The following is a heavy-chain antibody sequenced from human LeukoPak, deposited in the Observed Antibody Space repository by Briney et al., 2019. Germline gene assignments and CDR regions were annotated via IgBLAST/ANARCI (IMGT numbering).Heavy chain of an antibody. CDR3: AKEPHGYGDYYYYYYMDV. CDR2: IWYDGSNK. D-gene: IGHD4-17*01. CDR1: GFTFSSFV. J-gene: IGHJ6*03. V-gene: IGHV3-33*06. Sequence: GGSLRLSCAASGFTFSSFVMHWVRQAPGKGLEWVAVIWYDGSNKYYADSVKGRFTISRDNSKNTLYLQMNSLRAEDTAVYYCAKEPHGYGDYYYYYYMDVWGKGTTVTVSS.